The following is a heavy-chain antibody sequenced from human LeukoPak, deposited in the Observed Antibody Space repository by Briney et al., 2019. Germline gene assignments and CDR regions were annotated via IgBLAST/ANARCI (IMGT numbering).Heavy chain of an antibody. D-gene: IGHD4-17*01. CDR1: GGTIRSYY. CDR2: IYYSGST. Sequence: SETLSLTCTVSGGTIRSYYWSWIRQPPGKGLEWIGYIYYSGSTNYNPSLKSRVSISVDTSKNQFSLKLSSVTAADTAVYYCARTGSTVTMLYPFDHWGQGTLVTVSS. V-gene: IGHV4-59*01. CDR3: ARTGSTVTMLYPFDH. J-gene: IGHJ4*02.